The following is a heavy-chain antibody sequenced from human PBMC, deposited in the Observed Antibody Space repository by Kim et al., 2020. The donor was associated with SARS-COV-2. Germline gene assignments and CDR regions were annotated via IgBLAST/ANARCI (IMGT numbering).Heavy chain of an antibody. J-gene: IGHJ6*02. D-gene: IGHD3-10*01. Sequence: GGSLRLSCAASGFTFSSYAMHWVRQAPGKGLEWVAAISYDGSNKYYADSVKGRFTISRDNSKNTLYLQMNSLRAEDTAVYYCARDRKKYYYGSGSYPPRLGNYYGMDVWGQGTTVTVSS. CDR3: ARDRKKYYYGSGSYPPRLGNYYGMDV. CDR1: GFTFSSYA. CDR2: ISYDGSNK. V-gene: IGHV3-30*04.